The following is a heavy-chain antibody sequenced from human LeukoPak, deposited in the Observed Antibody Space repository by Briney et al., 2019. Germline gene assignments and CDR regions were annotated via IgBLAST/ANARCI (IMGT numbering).Heavy chain of an antibody. D-gene: IGHD5-18*01. Sequence: SVKVSCKASGGTFSSYAISWVRQAPGQGLEWMGGIIPIFGTANYAQKFQGRVTITADKSTSTAYMELSSLRSEDTAVYYCAREVIQLWSPLDYWGQGTLVTVSS. J-gene: IGHJ4*02. CDR3: AREVIQLWSPLDY. CDR2: IIPIFGTA. CDR1: GGTFSSYA. V-gene: IGHV1-69*06.